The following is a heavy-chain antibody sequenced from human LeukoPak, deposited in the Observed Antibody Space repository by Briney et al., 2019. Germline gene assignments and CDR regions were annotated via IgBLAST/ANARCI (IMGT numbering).Heavy chain of an antibody. D-gene: IGHD4-11*01. V-gene: IGHV4-4*07. CDR3: ARDSTVTTFNYMDV. Sequence: SETLSLTCTVSGGSVRSYYWSWIRQPAGKALEWIGRIYTSGSTSYNPSPKSRVTISVDKSKNQFSLKLSSVTAADTAMYYCARDSTVTTFNYMDVWGKATTVTVS. J-gene: IGHJ6*03. CDR1: GGSVRSYY. CDR2: IYTSGST.